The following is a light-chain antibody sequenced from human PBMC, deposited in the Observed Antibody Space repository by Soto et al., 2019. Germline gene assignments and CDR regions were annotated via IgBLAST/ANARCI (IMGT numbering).Light chain of an antibody. J-gene: IGKJ4*01. CDR3: QHYSTWPPT. CDR2: DTS. CDR1: QGIGDT. V-gene: IGKV3-15*01. Sequence: EVVMTQSPATLSVSPGEGVTLSCRASQGIGDTLAWYQHKPGQTPRLLIYDTSTRATGVPDRFRGSSSGPEFTLTISSRLSEDVAIYYYQHYSTWPPTFGRGTKVESK.